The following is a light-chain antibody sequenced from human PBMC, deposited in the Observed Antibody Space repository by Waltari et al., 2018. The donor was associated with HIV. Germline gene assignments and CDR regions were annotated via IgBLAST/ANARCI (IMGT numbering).Light chain of an antibody. CDR3: AAWDDSLKGGA. V-gene: IGLV1-44*01. CDR2: SNN. CDR1: TSHIGGNH. Sequence: QSVLAQPPSASGTPGQRVTISCSGSTSHIGGNHVRWYQQLPGTAPKLLIYSNNERPSGVPDRLSGSTSGTSASLVISGLQSEDEADYYCAAWDDSLKGGAFGTGTKVTVL. J-gene: IGLJ1*01.